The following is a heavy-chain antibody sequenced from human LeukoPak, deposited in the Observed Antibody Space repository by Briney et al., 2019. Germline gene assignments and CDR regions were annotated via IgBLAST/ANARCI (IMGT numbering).Heavy chain of an antibody. Sequence: PGGSLRLSCAASGFTFSSYAMHWVRQAPGKGLEWVAVISYDGSNKYYADSVKGRFTVSRDNSKNTVYLQMNNLRAEDTAVYYCARGYDFTNGYFNYFDNWGLGTLVTVSS. V-gene: IGHV3-30-3*01. CDR2: ISYDGSNK. CDR1: GFTFSSYA. J-gene: IGHJ4*02. CDR3: ARGYDFTNGYFNYFDN. D-gene: IGHD3-3*01.